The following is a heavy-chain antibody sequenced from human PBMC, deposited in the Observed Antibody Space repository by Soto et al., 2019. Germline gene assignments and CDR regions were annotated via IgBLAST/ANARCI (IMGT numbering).Heavy chain of an antibody. J-gene: IGHJ6*02. V-gene: IGHV1-69*12. CDR2: IIPLFRRP. CDR3: ARDNGRPQLGGNYYYITEV. Sequence: QVQLVQSGAEVKEPGSSVKVSCQASGGTFSSYALSWVRQAPGQGLEWMGGIIPLFRRPDYAQEFQGRVTITADESTSTAYMELSSLRSEDTAIYYCARDNGRPQLGGNYYYITEVWGQGTTITVSS. CDR1: GGTFSSYA. D-gene: IGHD3-3*02.